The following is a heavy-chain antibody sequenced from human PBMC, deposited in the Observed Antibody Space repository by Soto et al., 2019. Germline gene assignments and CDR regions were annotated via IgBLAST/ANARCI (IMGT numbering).Heavy chain of an antibody. Sequence: QVQLVQSGAEVRKPGSSVKVSCKASGGTFSRHAISWVRQAPGQGLEWMGGLIPIFGTANHAQKFQGRVTISEDEGTSTVYMEVSSLRSEDTAMYYCARGWGYDSNDYYYAYWGQGTLVIVSS. CDR3: ARGWGYDSNDYYYAY. CDR2: LIPIFGTA. CDR1: GGTFSRHA. J-gene: IGHJ4*02. V-gene: IGHV1-69*01. D-gene: IGHD3-22*01.